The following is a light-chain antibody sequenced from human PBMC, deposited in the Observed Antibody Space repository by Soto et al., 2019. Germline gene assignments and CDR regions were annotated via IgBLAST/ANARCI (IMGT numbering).Light chain of an antibody. V-gene: IGKV3D-20*01. J-gene: IGKJ1*01. CDR1: QSVSSSY. Sequence: EIVLTQSPATLSLSPGERATLSCGASQSVSSSYLAWYQQKPGRAPRLLIYDASSRATGIPDRFSCSGSGTDFTLTISRLEPEDFAVYYCQQYGSSPRTFGQGTKVEIK. CDR3: QQYGSSPRT. CDR2: DAS.